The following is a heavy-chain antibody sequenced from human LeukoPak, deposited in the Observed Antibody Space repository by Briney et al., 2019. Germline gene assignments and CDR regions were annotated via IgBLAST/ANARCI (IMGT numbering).Heavy chain of an antibody. Sequence: SETLSLAYAVYGASLNGHYWSWIRRPPGKGLEWIGEGSDVGGTKYNPSLKSRVTISADTSKNQFSLKLSSVTAADTAVYYCAQNGQSGFSFDPWGQGTLVTVSS. CDR1: GASLNGHY. CDR3: AQNGQSGFSFDP. D-gene: IGHD2-8*01. J-gene: IGHJ5*02. V-gene: IGHV4-34*01. CDR2: GSDVGGT.